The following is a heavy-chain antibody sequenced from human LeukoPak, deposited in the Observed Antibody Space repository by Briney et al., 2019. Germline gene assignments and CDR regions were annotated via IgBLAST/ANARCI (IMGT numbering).Heavy chain of an antibody. Sequence: GGSLRLSCAASGLTFSSYSMNWVRQAPGKGLEWVSSISSSSSYIYYADSVKGRFTISRDNAKNSLYLQMNSLRAEDTAVYYCARALMITFGGVRAPEYYFDYWGQGTLVTVSS. CDR1: GLTFSSYS. J-gene: IGHJ4*02. CDR2: ISSSSSYI. V-gene: IGHV3-21*01. CDR3: ARALMITFGGVRAPEYYFDY. D-gene: IGHD3-16*01.